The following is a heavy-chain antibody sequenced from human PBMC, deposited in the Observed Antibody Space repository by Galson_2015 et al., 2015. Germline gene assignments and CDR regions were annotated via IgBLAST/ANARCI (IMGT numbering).Heavy chain of an antibody. J-gene: IGHJ6*02. CDR2: IKEAGSEK. D-gene: IGHD3-10*01. V-gene: IGHV3-7*04. CDR1: GFTFRSYW. Sequence: SLSLSCAASGFTFRSYWMSWVRQAPGKGLEWVANIKEAGSEKYYVDSVKGRFTISRDNAKNSLYVQMNSLRAEDTAVYYCARGMRYYSYGMDVWGQGTTVTVSS. CDR3: ARGMRYYSYGMDV.